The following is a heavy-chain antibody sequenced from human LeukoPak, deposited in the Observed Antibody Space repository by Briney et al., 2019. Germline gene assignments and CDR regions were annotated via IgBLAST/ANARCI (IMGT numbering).Heavy chain of an antibody. CDR1: GGSINSYY. V-gene: IGHV4-59*08. CDR3: ARRGYSSGSNWFDP. J-gene: IGHJ5*02. D-gene: IGHD6-19*01. CDR2: IYYIGST. Sequence: SETLSLTCTVSGGSINSYYWSWIRQPPGKGLERIGYIYYIGSTNYNPSLRGRATISVDTSNNQFYLRLSSVTAADTAVYYCARRGYSSGSNWFDPWGQGTLVTVSS.